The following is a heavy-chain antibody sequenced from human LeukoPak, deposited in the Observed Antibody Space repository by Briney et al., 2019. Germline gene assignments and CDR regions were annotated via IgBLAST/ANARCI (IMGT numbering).Heavy chain of an antibody. D-gene: IGHD6-19*01. Sequence: ASVKVSCKASGGTFSSYAISWVRQAPGQGLEWMGGIIPIFGTANYAQKFQGRVTITADKSTSTAYMELSSLRSEDTAVYYCARAAHVAVAGTGYNWFDPRGQGTLVTVSS. J-gene: IGHJ5*02. CDR1: GGTFSSYA. CDR2: IIPIFGTA. V-gene: IGHV1-69*06. CDR3: ARAAHVAVAGTGYNWFDP.